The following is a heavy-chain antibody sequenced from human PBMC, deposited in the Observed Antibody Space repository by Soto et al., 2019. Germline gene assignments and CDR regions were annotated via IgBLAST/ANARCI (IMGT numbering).Heavy chain of an antibody. CDR1: GFTFSKAW. CDR2: IKTNSEGGTT. V-gene: IGHV3-15*07. CDR3: TTGSVEGV. D-gene: IGHD2-15*01. Sequence: EVQLVESGGGLVKPGGSLRLSCAASGFTFSKAWMNWVRQAPGKGLEWVGRIKTNSEGGTTDYAAPVQGRFSLSRDDSRTALSLQMNSLTTDDTSVYYCTTGSVEGVWGQGATVTVSS. J-gene: IGHJ6*02.